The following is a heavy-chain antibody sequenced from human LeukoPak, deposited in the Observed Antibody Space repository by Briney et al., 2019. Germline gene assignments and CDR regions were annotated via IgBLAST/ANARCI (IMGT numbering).Heavy chain of an antibody. V-gene: IGHV1-69*04. D-gene: IGHD2-15*01. CDR3: ARANGCIGGSCYSPPYYYYGTDV. Sequence: SVKLSCKASGRTFTSYAISWVRHAHGQGLEWKGRIIPIFGIANYAQQFQGRVTITADKSTSTAYMELSSLRSEDTAVYYCARANGCIGGSCYSPPYYYYGTDVWGQGTTVTVSS. J-gene: IGHJ6*02. CDR1: GRTFTSYA. CDR2: IIPIFGIA.